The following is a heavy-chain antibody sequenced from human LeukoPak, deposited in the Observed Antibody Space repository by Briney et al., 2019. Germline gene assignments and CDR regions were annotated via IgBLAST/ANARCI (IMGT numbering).Heavy chain of an antibody. CDR2: ISGSGGNT. J-gene: IGHJ4*02. CDR1: GFTFSSYA. D-gene: IGHD3-10*01. Sequence: GGSLRLSCAASGFTFSSYAMSWVRQAPGEGLEWVSGISGSGGNTFYADSVKGRFTISRDNSKNTLYLQMNSLRAEDTAVYYCAKKAGSILWFGELFADYWGQGTLVTVSS. V-gene: IGHV3-23*01. CDR3: AKKAGSILWFGELFADY.